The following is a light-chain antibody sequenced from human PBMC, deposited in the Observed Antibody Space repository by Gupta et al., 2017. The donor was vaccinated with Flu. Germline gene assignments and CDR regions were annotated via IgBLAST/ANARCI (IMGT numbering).Light chain of an antibody. CDR2: EVS. Sequence: SALTQPASESRAPGQSITISCTGTSSDVGGYNYVSLYQQHPANAPILMIYEVSKRPSGVASRFSVSKAGNTASLTISGPQAEADADYYCSSYTSSSTLGFGGGTKLTVL. CDR3: SSYTSSSTLG. J-gene: IGLJ3*02. V-gene: IGLV2-14*01. CDR1: SSDVGGYNY.